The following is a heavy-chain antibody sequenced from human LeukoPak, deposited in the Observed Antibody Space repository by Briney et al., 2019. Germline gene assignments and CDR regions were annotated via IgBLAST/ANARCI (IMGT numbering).Heavy chain of an antibody. J-gene: IGHJ6*02. Sequence: ASVKVSCKASGYTFSSSGISWVRQTPGQGLEWMGWVSESSVTPNNAEKFQGRVTMTTDTSSSTAYMELRSLRSGDTAVYYCARGRVPGYYGMDVWGLGTTVTVSS. CDR2: VSESSVTP. CDR3: ARGRVPGYYGMDV. CDR1: GYTFSSSG. V-gene: IGHV1-18*01.